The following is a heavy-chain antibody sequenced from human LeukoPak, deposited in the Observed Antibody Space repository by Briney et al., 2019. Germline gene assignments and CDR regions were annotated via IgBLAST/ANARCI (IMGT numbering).Heavy chain of an antibody. CDR2: ISGSGGST. CDR3: AKASMVRGPYYYGMDA. D-gene: IGHD3-10*01. Sequence: GGSLRLSCAASGFTFSSYAMSWVRQAPGKGLEWVSAISGSGGSTYCADSVKGRFTISRDNSKNTLYLQMNSLRAEDTAVYYCAKASMVRGPYYYGMDAWGQGTTVTVSS. CDR1: GFTFSSYA. V-gene: IGHV3-23*01. J-gene: IGHJ6*02.